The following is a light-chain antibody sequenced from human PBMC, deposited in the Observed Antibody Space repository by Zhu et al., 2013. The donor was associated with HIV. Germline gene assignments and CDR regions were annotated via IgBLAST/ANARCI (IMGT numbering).Light chain of an antibody. CDR1: QSVSSSY. CDR2: DTS. Sequence: EIVLTQSPGTLSLSPGERATLSCTASQSVSSSYLTWYQQRPGQAPRLLIYDTSNRATGIPARFSGSGSGTDFTLTISSLEPEDFAIYYCQLRYNWPPALTFGGGTTVDIK. V-gene: IGKV3D-20*02. J-gene: IGKJ4*01. CDR3: QLRYNWPPALT.